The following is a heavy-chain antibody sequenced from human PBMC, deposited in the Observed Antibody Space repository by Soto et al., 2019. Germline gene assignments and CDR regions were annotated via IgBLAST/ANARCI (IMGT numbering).Heavy chain of an antibody. Sequence: EVQLVESGGGLVKPGGSLRLSCAASGFTFSSYSMNWVRQAPGKGLEWVSSISSSSSYIYYADSVKGRFTISRDNAKNSLYLQMNRLRAEDTAVYYCARGGGYSYGKTHPGNWFYPWGQGTLVTVSA. D-gene: IGHD5-18*01. V-gene: IGHV3-21*01. CDR3: ARGGGYSYGKTHPGNWFYP. J-gene: IGHJ5*02. CDR1: GFTFSSYS. CDR2: ISSSSSYI.